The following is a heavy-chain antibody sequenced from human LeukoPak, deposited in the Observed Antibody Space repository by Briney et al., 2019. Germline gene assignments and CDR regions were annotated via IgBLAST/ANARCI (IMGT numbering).Heavy chain of an antibody. CDR3: AGVYRSSWYQVDY. D-gene: IGHD6-13*01. CDR2: IYYNVIT. Sequence: SETLSLTCTVSGGSVSSGSDFWSRIRQPPGKGLEWIGFIYYNVITNSSPSPKSRVTISVDTSKRQFYLQLTSVTSADTAVYYCAGVYRSSWYQVDYWGQGTLVTVSS. CDR1: GGSVSSGSDF. J-gene: IGHJ4*02. V-gene: IGHV4-61*01.